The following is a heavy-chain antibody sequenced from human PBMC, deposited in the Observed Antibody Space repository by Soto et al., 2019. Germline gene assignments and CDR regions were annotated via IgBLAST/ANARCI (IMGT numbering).Heavy chain of an antibody. Sequence: SETLSLTCTVSGGSISSSSYYWGWIRQPPGKGLDWIGSIYYSGSTYYNPSLKSRVTISVDTSKNQFSLKLSSVTAADTAVYYCARRQYYYDSSGYYWGAFDIWGQGTMVTVSS. CDR1: GGSISSSSYY. J-gene: IGHJ3*02. V-gene: IGHV4-39*01. CDR2: IYYSGST. D-gene: IGHD3-22*01. CDR3: ARRQYYYDSSGYYWGAFDI.